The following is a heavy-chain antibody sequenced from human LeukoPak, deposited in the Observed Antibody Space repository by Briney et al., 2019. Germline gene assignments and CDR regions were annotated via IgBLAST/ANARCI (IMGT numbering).Heavy chain of an antibody. Sequence: PGGSLRLSCAASGFTFSNYGMHWVRQAPGKGLEWVAFIRYDGSNKYYADSVKGRFIISRDSSKNTLYLQMNSLRPEDTAVYYCAKDHHPERSSDASDIWGQGTMVTVSS. J-gene: IGHJ3*02. D-gene: IGHD6-6*01. CDR1: GFTFSNYG. V-gene: IGHV3-30*02. CDR3: AKDHHPERSSDASDI. CDR2: IRYDGSNK.